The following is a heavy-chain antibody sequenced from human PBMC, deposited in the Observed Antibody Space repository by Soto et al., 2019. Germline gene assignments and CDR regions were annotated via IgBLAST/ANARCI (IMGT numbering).Heavy chain of an antibody. Sequence: QVQLVESGGGVVQPGRSLRLSCAASGFTFSSYGMHWVRQAPGKGLEWVAVISYDGRNKYYADSVKGRFTISRGNSKNTLSLQMTSLRAEDTAVYYCARGLGRYDFWRGYSKWRQGTLVTVSS. CDR2: ISYDGRNK. D-gene: IGHD3-3*01. V-gene: IGHV3-30*03. J-gene: IGHJ4*02. CDR3: ARGLGRYDFWRGYSK. CDR1: GFTFSSYG.